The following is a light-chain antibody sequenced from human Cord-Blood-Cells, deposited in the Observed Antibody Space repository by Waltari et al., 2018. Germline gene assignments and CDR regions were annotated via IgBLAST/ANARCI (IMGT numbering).Light chain of an antibody. J-gene: IGLJ2*01. CDR2: QDS. V-gene: IGLV3-1*01. CDR1: KLGDKY. CDR3: QAWASSTVV. Sequence: SYELTQPPSVPVYPGQTASITCSGAKLGDKYACWYQQKPGQSPVLVLYQDSKRPSGIPERFSGSNSGNTATLTISGTQARDEADYYCQAWASSTVVFGGGTKLTVL.